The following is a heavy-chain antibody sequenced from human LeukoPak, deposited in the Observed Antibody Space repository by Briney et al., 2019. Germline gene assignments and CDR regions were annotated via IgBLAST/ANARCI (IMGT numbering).Heavy chain of an antibody. V-gene: IGHV3-23*01. J-gene: IGHJ6*02. CDR2: ISGSGGST. Sequence: PGGSLRLSCAASGFTFSSYAMSWVRQAPGKGLEWVSAISGSGGSTYYADSVKGRFTISRDNSKNTLYLQMNSLRAEDTAVYYCAKPPWYSSSAHAFYYYYGMDVWGQGTTVTVSS. CDR1: GFTFSSYA. D-gene: IGHD6-6*01. CDR3: AKPPWYSSSAHAFYYYYGMDV.